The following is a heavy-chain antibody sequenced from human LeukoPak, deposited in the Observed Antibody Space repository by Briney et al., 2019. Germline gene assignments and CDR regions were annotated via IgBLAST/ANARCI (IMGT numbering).Heavy chain of an antibody. J-gene: IGHJ4*02. V-gene: IGHV3-74*01. CDR2: INSDGSST. Sequence: GGSLTLSCAASGFTFSSYWMHWVRQAPGKGLVWVSRINSDGSSTSYADSVKGRFTISRDNAKNTLYLQMNSLRAEDTAVYYCAKDARRTFGLSSGLYRGSYYFDYWGQGTLVTVSS. CDR3: AKDARRTFGLSSGLYRGSYYFDY. CDR1: GFTFSSYW. D-gene: IGHD6-19*01.